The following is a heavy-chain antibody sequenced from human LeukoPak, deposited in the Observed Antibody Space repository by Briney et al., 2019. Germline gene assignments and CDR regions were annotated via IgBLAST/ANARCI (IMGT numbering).Heavy chain of an antibody. CDR1: GFTFSSYA. J-gene: IGHJ4*02. CDR2: ISGSGGST. D-gene: IGHD3-10*01. Sequence: PGGSLRLSCAASGFTFSSYAMSWVRQAPGKGLEWVSAISGSGGSTYYADSVKGRFTISRDNSKNTLYLQMNSLRAEDTAVYYCAKDGFSMVRVHYFDSWGQGTLVTVSS. CDR3: AKDGFSMVRVHYFDS. V-gene: IGHV3-23*01.